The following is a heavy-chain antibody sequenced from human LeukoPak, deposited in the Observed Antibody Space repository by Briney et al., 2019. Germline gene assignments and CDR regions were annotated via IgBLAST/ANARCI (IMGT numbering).Heavy chain of an antibody. V-gene: IGHV1-2*02. CDR3: ARSYFDVLTNYYMWLAP. D-gene: IGHD3-9*01. Sequence: ASVTLCFTASGYTFTDYYIHWVRQAPGQGLEWMGWINLNSGDTYYAQNFQDRVTMTGVTSISTAYLELSSLRSDDTAVFYCARSYFDVLTNYYMWLAPWGQGTLVTVSS. CDR1: GYTFTDYY. J-gene: IGHJ5*02. CDR2: INLNSGDT.